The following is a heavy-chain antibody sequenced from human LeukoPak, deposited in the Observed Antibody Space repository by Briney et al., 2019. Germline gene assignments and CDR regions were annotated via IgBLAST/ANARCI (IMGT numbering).Heavy chain of an antibody. CDR1: GGSISSGGYS. V-gene: IGHV4-30-2*01. Sequence: PSETLSLTCAVSGGSISSGGYSWSWIRQPPGKGREWIGYIYHSGSTYYNPSLKSRVTISVDRSKNQFSLKLSSVTAADTAVYYCARGRRYCSGGSCYPHFGYWGQGTLVTVSS. CDR2: IYHSGST. J-gene: IGHJ4*02. D-gene: IGHD2-15*01. CDR3: ARGRRYCSGGSCYPHFGY.